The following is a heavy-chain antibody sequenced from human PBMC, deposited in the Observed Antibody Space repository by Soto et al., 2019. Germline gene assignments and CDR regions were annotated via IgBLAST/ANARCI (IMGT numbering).Heavy chain of an antibody. Sequence: PGGSLRLSCVASGFTFDNYAMSCVRQAPGKGLEWVSCISGSGGSTYYADSVKGRFTISRDNSKNTLYLQMNSLRAEDTAVYYCAKITSGYHGMDVWGQGTTVTVSS. CDR3: AKITSGYHGMDV. V-gene: IGHV3-23*01. J-gene: IGHJ6*02. CDR1: GFTFDNYA. CDR2: ISGSGGST. D-gene: IGHD3-10*01.